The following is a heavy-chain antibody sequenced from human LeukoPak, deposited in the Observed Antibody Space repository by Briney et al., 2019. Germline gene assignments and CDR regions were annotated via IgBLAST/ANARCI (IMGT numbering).Heavy chain of an antibody. J-gene: IGHJ6*02. Sequence: GGSLRLSCAASGFTFSNAWMSWVRQAPGKGLEWVGRIKSKTDGGTTDYAAPVKGRFTISRDDSKNTLYLQMNSLKTEDTAVYYCTTDSHYHYYYGMDVWGQGTTVTVSS. CDR3: TTDSHYHYYYGMDV. CDR2: IKSKTDGGTT. CDR1: GFTFSNAW. V-gene: IGHV3-15*01.